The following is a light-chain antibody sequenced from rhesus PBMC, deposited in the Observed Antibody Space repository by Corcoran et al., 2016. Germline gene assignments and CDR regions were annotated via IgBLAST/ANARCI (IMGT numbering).Light chain of an antibody. J-gene: IGKJ4*01. V-gene: IGKV1-46*01. CDR3: QQYYSDPLT. Sequence: DIQMTQSPSSLSASVGDSVTITCRASQSFSSSLAWYQQKPGKTPKLLIYSESSLHSGVPLRLSGSKSGTDFTLTISSLQPEDIASYYCQQYYSDPLTFGGGTKVEIK. CDR1: QSFSSS. CDR2: SES.